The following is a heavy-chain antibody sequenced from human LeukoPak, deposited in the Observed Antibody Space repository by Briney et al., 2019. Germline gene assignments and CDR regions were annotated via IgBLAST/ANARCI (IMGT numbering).Heavy chain of an antibody. D-gene: IGHD5-18*01. CDR3: ARAGGIQLWYYYFDY. CDR2: ISYDGSNK. CDR1: GFTFSSYA. V-gene: IGHV3-30*04. Sequence: GGSLRLSCAASGFTFSSYAMHWVRQAPGKGLEWVAVISYDGSNKYYADSVKGRFTISRDNSKNTLYLQMNSLRAEDTAVYYCARAGGIQLWYYYFDYWGQGTLVTVSS. J-gene: IGHJ4*02.